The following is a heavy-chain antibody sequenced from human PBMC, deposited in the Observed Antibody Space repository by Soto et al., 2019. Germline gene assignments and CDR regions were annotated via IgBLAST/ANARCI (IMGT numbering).Heavy chain of an antibody. D-gene: IGHD2-15*01. J-gene: IGHJ4*02. CDR2: IAYDGAEQ. CDR3: ARSTYCNGGSCYPQY. V-gene: IGHV3-30*03. CDR1: GFTFSDYG. Sequence: QVQVEEFGGGVVQPGRSLRLSCAGPGFTFSDYGFHWVRQAPGKGLEWVAMIAYDGAEQYYSDSVQGRFTISIDDSKKTVHLQMNSLRSEDTAMYYCARSTYCNGGSCYPQYWGPGTLVTVSS.